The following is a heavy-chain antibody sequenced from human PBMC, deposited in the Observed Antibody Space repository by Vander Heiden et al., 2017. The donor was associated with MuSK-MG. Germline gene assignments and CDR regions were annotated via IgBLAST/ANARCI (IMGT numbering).Heavy chain of an antibody. CDR1: GFTFRSYG. CDR3: ARDETGTIDY. CDR2: IWYDGSNK. D-gene: IGHD1-1*01. Sequence: VQLADSGGGVVQSGRSLRLSPAASGFTFRSYGMHWVRQAPGKGLEWVAVIWYDGSNKYYAASVKGLFTTSRDNSKNTLYLEMNSLRAEDTAVYYGARDETGTIDYWGQGTLVTVSS. V-gene: IGHV3-33*01. J-gene: IGHJ4*02.